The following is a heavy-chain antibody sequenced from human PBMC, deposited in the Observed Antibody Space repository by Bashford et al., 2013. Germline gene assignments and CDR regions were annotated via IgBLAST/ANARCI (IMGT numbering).Heavy chain of an antibody. CDR3: ARRMVVPGRFDAFDI. J-gene: IGHJ3*02. CDR2: INTGNGNT. CDR1: GYTFTTYG. Sequence: VASVKVSCKASGYTFTTYGLHWVRQAPGQRPEWMGWINTGNGNTKYSQKFQGRVTITRDTSASTGYMELSSLTSEDTAVYYCARRMVVPGRFDAFDIWGQGTMVTVSS. D-gene: IGHD2-15*01. V-gene: IGHV1-3*04.